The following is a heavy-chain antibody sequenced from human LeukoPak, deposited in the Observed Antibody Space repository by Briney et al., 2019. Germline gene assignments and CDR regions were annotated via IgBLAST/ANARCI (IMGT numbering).Heavy chain of an antibody. CDR1: GFTFSSYG. V-gene: IGHV3-30*18. CDR2: ISYDGSNK. D-gene: IGHD6-13*01. CDR3: AKDRSSWYSYYYYGMDV. Sequence: GGSLRLSCAASGFTFSSYGMHGVRQAPGKGLEWVAVISYDGSNKYYADSVKGRFTISRDNCKNTLYLQMNSLRAEDTAVYYCAKDRSSWYSYYYYGMDVWGQGTTVTVSS. J-gene: IGHJ6*02.